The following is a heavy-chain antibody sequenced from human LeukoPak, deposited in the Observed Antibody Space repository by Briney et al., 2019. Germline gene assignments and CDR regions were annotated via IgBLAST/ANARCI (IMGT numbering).Heavy chain of an antibody. D-gene: IGHD3-22*01. CDR3: AKGMIVVPFDY. Sequence: GGPLRLSCAASGFTFSSYAMSWVRQAPGRGLEWVSAISGSGGSTYYADSVKGRFTISRDNSKNTLYLQMNSLRAEDTAVYYCAKGMIVVPFDYWGQGTLVTVSS. V-gene: IGHV3-23*01. CDR2: ISGSGGST. CDR1: GFTFSSYA. J-gene: IGHJ4*02.